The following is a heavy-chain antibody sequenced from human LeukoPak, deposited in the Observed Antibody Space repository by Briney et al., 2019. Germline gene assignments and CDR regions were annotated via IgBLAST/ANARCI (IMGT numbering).Heavy chain of an antibody. CDR3: AKVTASAGVDWFDP. J-gene: IGHJ5*02. CDR2: ISGSGGST. CDR1: GLTFSSYG. V-gene: IGHV3-23*01. Sequence: GGSLRLSCAASGLTFSSYGMSWVRQAPGKGLEWVSAISGSGGSTYYADSVKGRFTISRDNSKNTLYLQMNSLRAEGTAVYYCAKVTASAGVDWFDPWGQGTLVTVSS. D-gene: IGHD6-13*01.